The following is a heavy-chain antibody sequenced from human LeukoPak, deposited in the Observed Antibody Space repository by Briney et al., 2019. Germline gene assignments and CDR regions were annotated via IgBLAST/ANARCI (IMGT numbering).Heavy chain of an antibody. J-gene: IGHJ4*02. Sequence: GASVKVSCKASGGTFSSYAISWVRQAPGQGLEWMGRIIPILGIANYAQKFQGRVTITADKSTSTAYMELSSLRSEDTAVYYCASTLAYAGDSNFNFDYWGQGTLVTVSS. CDR2: IIPILGIA. CDR1: GGTFSSYA. V-gene: IGHV1-69*04. D-gene: IGHD3-22*01. CDR3: ASTLAYAGDSNFNFDY.